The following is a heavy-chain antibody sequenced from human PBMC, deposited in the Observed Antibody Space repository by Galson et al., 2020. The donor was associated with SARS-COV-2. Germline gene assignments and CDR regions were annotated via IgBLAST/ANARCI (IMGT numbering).Heavy chain of an antibody. V-gene: IGHV4-31*03. D-gene: IGHD3-9*01. CDR2: IYYSGST. Sequence: ASETLSLTCTVSGGSISSGGYYWSWIRQHPGKGLEWIGYIYYSGSTYYNPSLKSRVTISVDTSKNQFSLKLSSVTAADTAVYYCAGQGVLRYFDWLLRPYGMDVWGQGTTVTVSS. CDR1: GGSISSGGYY. J-gene: IGHJ6*02. CDR3: AGQGVLRYFDWLLRPYGMDV.